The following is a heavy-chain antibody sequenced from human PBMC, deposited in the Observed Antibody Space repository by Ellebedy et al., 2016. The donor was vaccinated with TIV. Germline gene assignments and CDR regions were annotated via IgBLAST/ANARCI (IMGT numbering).Heavy chain of an antibody. CDR1: GFTSSNYW. CDR3: ARTKYLDY. J-gene: IGHJ4*02. CDR2: IKEDGSEK. Sequence: GESLKISCAASGFTSSNYWMSWVRQAPGRGLEWVANIKEDGSEKYYVDSVKGRFTISRDNSKNTLYLQMNSLRAEDTAIYYCARTKYLDYWGQGTLVTVST. V-gene: IGHV3-7*02.